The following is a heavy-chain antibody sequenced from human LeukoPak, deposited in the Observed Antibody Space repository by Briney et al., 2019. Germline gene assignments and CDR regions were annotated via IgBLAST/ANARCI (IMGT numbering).Heavy chain of an antibody. CDR1: DYSITRAYY. CDR2: IYHSGTT. V-gene: IGHV4-38-2*02. J-gene: IGHJ4*02. Sequence: PSETLSLTCTVSDYSITRAYYWGWIRPPPGKGLEWIGSIYHSGTTYYNPSLKSRVTISVDTSKNQFSLRLSSVTAADTAVYYCARLAAGPGGYWGQGTLVTVSS. D-gene: IGHD6-13*01. CDR3: ARLAAGPGGY.